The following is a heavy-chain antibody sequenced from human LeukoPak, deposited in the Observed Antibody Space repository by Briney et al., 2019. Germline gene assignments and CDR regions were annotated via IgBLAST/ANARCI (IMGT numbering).Heavy chain of an antibody. J-gene: IGHJ4*02. Sequence: GGSLRLSCAASGFTFSSYSMNWVRQAPGEGLEWVSSISSSSSYIYYADSVKGRFTISRDNSKNTLYLQMNSLRAEDTAVYYCAKGDSSSTPDYWGQGTLVTVSS. CDR3: AKGDSSSTPDY. CDR1: GFTFSSYS. D-gene: IGHD2-2*01. CDR2: ISSSSSYI. V-gene: IGHV3-21*04.